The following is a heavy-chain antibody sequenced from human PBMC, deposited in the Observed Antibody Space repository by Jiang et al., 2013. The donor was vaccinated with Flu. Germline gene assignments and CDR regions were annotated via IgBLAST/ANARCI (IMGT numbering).Heavy chain of an antibody. V-gene: IGHV1-2*02. D-gene: IGHD1-26*01. CDR1: GYTFTGYY. Sequence: GAEVKKPGASVKVSCKASGYTFTGYYMHWVRQAPGQGLEWMGWINPNSGGTNYAQKFQGRVTMTRDTSISTAYMELSRLRSDDTAVYYCARAGVGATTDYYYGMDVWGQGTTVTVSS. CDR2: INPNSGGT. J-gene: IGHJ6*02. CDR3: ARAGVGATTDYYYGMDV.